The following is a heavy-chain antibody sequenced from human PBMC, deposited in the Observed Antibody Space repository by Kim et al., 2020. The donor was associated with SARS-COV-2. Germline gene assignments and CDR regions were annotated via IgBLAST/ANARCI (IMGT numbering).Heavy chain of an antibody. J-gene: IGHJ4*02. V-gene: IGHV3-23*01. CDR1: GFTFSSYA. D-gene: IGHD3-22*01. Sequence: GGSLRLSCAASGFTFSSYAMSWVRQAPGKGLEWVSAISGSGGSTYYADSVKGRFTISRDNSKNTLYLQMNSLRAEDTAVYYCAKLTALSSVDTTGADYWGQGTLVTVSS. CDR2: ISGSGGST. CDR3: AKLTALSSVDTTGADY.